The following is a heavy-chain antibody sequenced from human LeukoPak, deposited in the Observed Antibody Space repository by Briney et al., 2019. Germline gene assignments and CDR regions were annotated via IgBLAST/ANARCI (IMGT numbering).Heavy chain of an antibody. D-gene: IGHD1-14*01. Sequence: SETLSLTCTVSGGSISSYYWSWIRQPPGKGLEWIGYIYYSGSTNYNPSLKSRVTISVDTSKNQFSLKLSSVTAADTAVYYCARNRDYYFYYMDVWGKGTTVTVSS. V-gene: IGHV4-59*01. CDR3: ARNRDYYFYYMDV. J-gene: IGHJ6*03. CDR1: GGSISSYY. CDR2: IYYSGST.